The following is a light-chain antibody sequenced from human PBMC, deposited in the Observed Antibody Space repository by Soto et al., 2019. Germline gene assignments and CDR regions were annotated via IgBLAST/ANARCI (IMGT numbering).Light chain of an antibody. CDR3: EQYNNWPPLT. CDR2: GAS. Sequence: EIVMTQSPATLYVSPGERATLSCRASQSVSSNLAWYQQKPGPAPRLLIYGASTRATGIPARFSGSGSGTEFTLTISSLQSEDFAVYYCEQYNNWPPLTFGGGTKVEIK. J-gene: IGKJ4*01. CDR1: QSVSSN. V-gene: IGKV3-15*01.